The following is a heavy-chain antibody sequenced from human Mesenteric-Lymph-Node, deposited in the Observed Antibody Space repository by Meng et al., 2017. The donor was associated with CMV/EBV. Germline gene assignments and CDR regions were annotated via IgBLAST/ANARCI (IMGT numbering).Heavy chain of an antibody. V-gene: IGHV4-31*01. Sequence: VTSSGINGSDRSGGYYWNGIRKNPGKGLKWIGNSNYRGRSKYNTSLKSQINISSEKSKNQFSLRMGSVTAADTAVYYCASGAHLEFWCQGTLVTVSS. CDR3: ASGAHLEF. CDR1: NGSDRSGGYY. J-gene: IGHJ4*02. CDR2: SNYRGRS. D-gene: IGHD1-26*01.